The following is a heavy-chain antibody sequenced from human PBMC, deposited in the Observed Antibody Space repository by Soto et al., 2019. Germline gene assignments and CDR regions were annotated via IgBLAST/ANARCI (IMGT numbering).Heavy chain of an antibody. CDR3: ANGRATYGLLTHDY. CDR2: LTGSSSNI. J-gene: IGHJ4*02. D-gene: IGHD3-10*01. Sequence: EVQLLESGGGLVQPGGSLRLSCAASGFSFRNYAMSWVRQAPGKGLAWTSTLTGSSSNIYYADSVKGRFAISRDNSRNTLYLQMNSLTAEDTAVYYCANGRATYGLLTHDYWGQGTLVTVSS. CDR1: GFSFRNYA. V-gene: IGHV3-23*01.